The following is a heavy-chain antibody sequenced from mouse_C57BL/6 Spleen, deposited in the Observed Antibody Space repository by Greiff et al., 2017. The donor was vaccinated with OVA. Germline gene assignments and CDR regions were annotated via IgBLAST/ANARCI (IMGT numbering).Heavy chain of an antibody. D-gene: IGHD3-2*02. J-gene: IGHJ3*01. CDR3: AIYSSGYIAY. Sequence: VQLQQSGPELVKPGASVKISCKASGYTFTDYYMNWVKQSHGKSLEWIGDINPNNGGTSYNQKFKGKATLTVDKSSSTAYMELRSLTSEDSAVYYCAIYSSGYIAYWGQGTLVTVSA. CDR1: GYTFTDYY. CDR2: INPNNGGT. V-gene: IGHV1-26*01.